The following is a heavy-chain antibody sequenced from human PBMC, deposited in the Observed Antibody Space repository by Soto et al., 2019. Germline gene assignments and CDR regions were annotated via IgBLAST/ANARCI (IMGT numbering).Heavy chain of an antibody. J-gene: IGHJ6*02. Sequence: PGGSLRLSCAASGFTFSSYWMSWVRQAPGKGLEWVANIKQDGSEKYYVDSVKGRFTISRDNAKNSLYLQMNSLRAEDTAVYYCARKLRFLEWLLSPYYYSMDVWGQGTMVTVSS. V-gene: IGHV3-7*05. CDR2: IKQDGSEK. CDR3: ARKLRFLEWLLSPYYYSMDV. D-gene: IGHD3-3*01. CDR1: GFTFSSYW.